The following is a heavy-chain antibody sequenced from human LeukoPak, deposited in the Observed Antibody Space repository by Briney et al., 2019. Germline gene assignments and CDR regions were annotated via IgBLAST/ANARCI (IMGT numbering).Heavy chain of an antibody. CDR2: ISNTGSTI. CDR3: ARAQWGSGWYAFDI. D-gene: IGHD6-19*01. V-gene: IGHV3-48*03. Sequence: LPGGSLRLSCAASGFTYSTYEMNWVRQAPGKGLEWASYISNTGSTIYYADSVKGRFTISRDNAKNSLYLQMNSLRADATAVYYCARAQWGSGWYAFDIWGQGTLVTVSS. J-gene: IGHJ3*02. CDR1: GFTYSTYE.